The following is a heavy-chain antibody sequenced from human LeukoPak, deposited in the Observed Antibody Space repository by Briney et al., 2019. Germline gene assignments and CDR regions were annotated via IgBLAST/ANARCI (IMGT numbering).Heavy chain of an antibody. Sequence: PSETLSLTCAVYGGSFSGYYWSWIRQPPGKGLEWIGQIFHSGSTTYSPSLKSRVTISVDKSKNQFSLRLTSVTAADTAVYYCARSPTKRAPEDYWGQGTLVTVSS. J-gene: IGHJ4*02. CDR3: ARSPTKRAPEDY. V-gene: IGHV4-34*12. CDR1: GGSFSGYY. CDR2: IFHSGST.